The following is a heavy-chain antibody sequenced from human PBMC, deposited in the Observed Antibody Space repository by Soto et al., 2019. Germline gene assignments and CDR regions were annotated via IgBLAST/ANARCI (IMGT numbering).Heavy chain of an antibody. V-gene: IGHV3-11*01. CDR2: ISSSGSTI. D-gene: IGHD1-1*01. CDR1: GFTFSDYY. J-gene: IGHJ2*01. CDR3: ASELERRQVSLMRYFDL. Sequence: PGGSLRLSCAASGFTFSDYYMSWIRQAPGKGLEWVSYISSSGSTIYYADSVKGRFTISRDNAKNSLYLQMNSLRAEDTAVYYCASELERRQVSLMRYFDLWGRGTLVTVSS.